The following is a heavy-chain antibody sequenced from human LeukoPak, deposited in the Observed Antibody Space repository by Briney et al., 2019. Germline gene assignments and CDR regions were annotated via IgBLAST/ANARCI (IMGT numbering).Heavy chain of an antibody. CDR2: ISGSSTFT. J-gene: IGHJ2*01. CDR1: GFTFSDSY. Sequence: GGSLRLSCAASGFTFSDSYMSWIRQAPGKGLEWVSYISGSSTFTNFADSVRGRFTISRDNAKNSLYLQMNGLRAEDTAVYYCARGRELLGWYFDLWGRGTLVSV. D-gene: IGHD1-7*01. CDR3: ARGRELLGWYFDL. V-gene: IGHV3-11*05.